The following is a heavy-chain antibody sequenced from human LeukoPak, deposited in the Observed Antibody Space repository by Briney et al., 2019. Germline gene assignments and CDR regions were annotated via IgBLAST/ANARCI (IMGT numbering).Heavy chain of an antibody. D-gene: IGHD2-15*01. J-gene: IGHJ6*02. Sequence: PSETLSLTCAVYGGSFSGYYWSWIRQPPGMGLEWIGEINHSGSTNYNPSLKSRVTISVDTSKNQFSLKLSSVTAADTAVYYCARDVVVVAAGYYYGMDVWGQGTTVTVSS. CDR2: INHSGST. V-gene: IGHV4-34*01. CDR1: GGSFSGYY. CDR3: ARDVVVVAAGYYYGMDV.